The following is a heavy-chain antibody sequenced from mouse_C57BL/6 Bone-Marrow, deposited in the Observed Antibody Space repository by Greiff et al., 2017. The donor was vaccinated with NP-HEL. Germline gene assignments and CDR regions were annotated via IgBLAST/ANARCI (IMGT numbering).Heavy chain of an antibody. D-gene: IGHD2-4*01. CDR3: ARRGYYDVGDYAMDY. V-gene: IGHV1-69*01. CDR2: IDPSDSYT. Sequence: VQLQQPGAELVMPGASVKLSCKASGYTFTSYWMHWLKQRPGQGLEWIGEIDPSDSYTNYNQKFKGKSTLTVDKSSSTAYMQLSSLTSEDSAVYYCARRGYYDVGDYAMDYWGQGTSVTVSS. J-gene: IGHJ4*01. CDR1: GYTFTSYW.